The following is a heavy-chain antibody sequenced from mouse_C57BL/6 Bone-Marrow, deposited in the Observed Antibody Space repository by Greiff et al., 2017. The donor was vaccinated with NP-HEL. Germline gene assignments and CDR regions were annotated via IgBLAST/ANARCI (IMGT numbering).Heavy chain of an antibody. CDR3: ARDPLYYGNYGDY. J-gene: IGHJ2*01. CDR2: ISDGGSYT. D-gene: IGHD2-1*01. CDR1: GFTFSSYA. V-gene: IGHV5-4*01. Sequence: EVHLVESGGGLVKPGGSLKLSCAASGFTFSSYAMSWVRQTPEKRLEWVATISDGGSYTYYPDNVKGRFTISRDNAKNNLYLQMSHLKSEDTAMYYCARDPLYYGNYGDYWGQGTTLTVSS.